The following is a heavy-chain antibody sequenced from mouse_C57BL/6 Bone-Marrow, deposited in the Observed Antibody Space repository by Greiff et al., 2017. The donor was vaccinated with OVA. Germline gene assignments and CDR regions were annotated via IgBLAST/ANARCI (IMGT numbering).Heavy chain of an antibody. J-gene: IGHJ2*01. Sequence: EVHLVESGGDLVKPGGSLKLSCAASGFTFSSYGMSWVRQTPDKRLEWVATISSGGSYTYYPDSVKGRFTISRDNAKNTLYLQMSSLKSEDTAMYYCARRYSNYPGYFDYWGQGTTLTVSS. V-gene: IGHV5-6*01. D-gene: IGHD2-5*01. CDR2: ISSGGSYT. CDR1: GFTFSSYG. CDR3: ARRYSNYPGYFDY.